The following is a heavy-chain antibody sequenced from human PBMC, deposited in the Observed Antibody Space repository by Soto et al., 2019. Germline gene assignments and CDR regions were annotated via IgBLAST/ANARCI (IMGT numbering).Heavy chain of an antibody. CDR2: ITTYNGNT. CDR3: ARGFLDYFDY. D-gene: IGHD3-3*01. V-gene: IGHV1-18*01. J-gene: IGHJ4*02. CDR1: GYTFTSYG. Sequence: ASVKVSCKASGYTFTSYGISWVRQAPGQGLEWMGWITTYNGNTNYAQKFRGRVTMTTETSTSIAYMELRSLRSDDTAVYYCARGFLDYFDYWGQGTLVTVSS.